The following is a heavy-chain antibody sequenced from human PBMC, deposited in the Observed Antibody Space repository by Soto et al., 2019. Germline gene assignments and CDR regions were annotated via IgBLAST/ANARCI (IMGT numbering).Heavy chain of an antibody. J-gene: IGHJ4*02. D-gene: IGHD3-16*01. CDR2: TNPNSGGT. CDR1: GYTFTGYY. V-gene: IGHV1-2*02. Sequence: ASVKVSCKASGYTFTGYYMHWVRQAPGQGLEWMGWTNPNSGGTNYAQKFQGRVTMTRDTSISTAYMELSRLRSDDTAVYYCARVMTPKDCFDYWGQGTLVTVSS. CDR3: ARVMTPKDCFDY.